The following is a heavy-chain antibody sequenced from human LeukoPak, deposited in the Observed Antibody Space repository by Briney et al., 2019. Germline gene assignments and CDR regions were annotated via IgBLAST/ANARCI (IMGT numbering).Heavy chain of an antibody. J-gene: IGHJ4*02. CDR2: ISGSGGST. CDR1: GFTFSSYA. CDR3: AKLPLRYFDWLLYDY. D-gene: IGHD3-9*01. V-gene: IGHV3-23*01. Sequence: GGSLRLSCAASGFTFSSYAMSWVRRAPGKGLEWVSAISGSGGSTYYADSVKGRSTISRDNSKNTLYLQMNSLRAEDTAVYYCAKLPLRYFDWLLYDYWGQGTLVTVSS.